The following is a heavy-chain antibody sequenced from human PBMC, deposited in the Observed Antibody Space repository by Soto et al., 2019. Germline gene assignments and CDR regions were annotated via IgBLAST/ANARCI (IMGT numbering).Heavy chain of an antibody. D-gene: IGHD3-10*01. V-gene: IGHV4-34*01. J-gene: IGHJ2*01. CDR2: INHSGST. CDR1: GGSFSCYY. Sequence: PSETLSLTCAVYGGSFSCYYWNWIRQPPGKGLEWIGEINHSGSTNYNPSLKSRVSISVGTSNNQFSLKLSSVTAADTAVYYCARGRGDGYNQDWYFDLWGRGTLVTV. CDR3: ARGRGDGYNQDWYFDL.